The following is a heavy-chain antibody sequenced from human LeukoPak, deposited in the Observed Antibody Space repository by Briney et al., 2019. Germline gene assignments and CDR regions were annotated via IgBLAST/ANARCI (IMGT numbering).Heavy chain of an antibody. Sequence: NPSETLSLTCTVSGGSISSYYWSWIRQPPGKGLEWIGYIYYSGSTNYNPSLKSRVTISVDTSKNQFSLKLSSVTAADTAGYYCAREQWLVNWFDPWGQGTLVTVSS. J-gene: IGHJ5*02. D-gene: IGHD6-19*01. V-gene: IGHV4-59*01. CDR1: GGSISSYY. CDR2: IYYSGST. CDR3: AREQWLVNWFDP.